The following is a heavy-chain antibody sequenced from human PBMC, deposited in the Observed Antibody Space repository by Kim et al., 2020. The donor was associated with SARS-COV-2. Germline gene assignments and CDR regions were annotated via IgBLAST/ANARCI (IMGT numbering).Heavy chain of an antibody. J-gene: IGHJ6*02. CDR2: IYPGDSDT. Sequence: GESLKISCKGSGYSFTSYWIGWVRQMPGKGLEWMGIIYPGDSDTRYSPSFQGQVTITADKSISTAYLQWSSLKASDTAMYYCARHIIEGSTSHLYYYYYYGMDVWGQGTTVTVSS. CDR1: GYSFTSYW. D-gene: IGHD2-2*01. V-gene: IGHV5-51*01. CDR3: ARHIIEGSTSHLYYYYYYGMDV.